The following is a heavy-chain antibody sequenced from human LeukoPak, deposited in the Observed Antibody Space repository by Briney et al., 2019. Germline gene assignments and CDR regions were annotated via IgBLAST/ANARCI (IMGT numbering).Heavy chain of an antibody. D-gene: IGHD3-3*01. CDR1: GYSFTSYW. CDR3: ARLVIPNLECIEDDY. J-gene: IGHJ4*02. CDR2: IYRGDYDN. Sequence: EALKISCKGSGYSFTSYWIGWVRQVPGKGLGWIGIIYRGDYDNRYSPFFQGQFTISADKSISTAYLQRSSLKAADTAMYYCARLVIPNLECIEDDYWGQGTLVTVSS. V-gene: IGHV5-51*01.